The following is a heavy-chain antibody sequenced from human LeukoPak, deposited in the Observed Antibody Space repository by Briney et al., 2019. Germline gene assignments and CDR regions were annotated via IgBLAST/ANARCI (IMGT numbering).Heavy chain of an antibody. Sequence: PSETLSLTCNVSGGSTSSGDFYWSWFRQSPGKGLEWIGHIFYSGSTNYSPSLASRVTISIDTSEKQFSLSLRSVTAADTAIYYCARSLGQLLGFDPWGLGTLVTVSS. CDR3: ARSLGQLLGFDP. CDR2: IFYSGST. V-gene: IGHV4-30-4*08. CDR1: GGSTSSGDFY. D-gene: IGHD3-10*01. J-gene: IGHJ5*02.